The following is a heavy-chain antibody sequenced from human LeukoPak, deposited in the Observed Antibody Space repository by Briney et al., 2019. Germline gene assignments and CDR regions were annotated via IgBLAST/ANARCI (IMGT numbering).Heavy chain of an antibody. CDR3: ARSRARDAFDI. D-gene: IGHD6-6*01. CDR1: GGPISSYY. Sequence: KPSETLSLTCTVSGGPISSYYWSWIRQPPGKGLEWIGYIYYSGSTNYNPSLKSRVTISVDTSKNQFSLKLSSVTAADTAVYYCARSRARDAFDIWGQGTMVTVSS. J-gene: IGHJ3*02. V-gene: IGHV4-59*01. CDR2: IYYSGST.